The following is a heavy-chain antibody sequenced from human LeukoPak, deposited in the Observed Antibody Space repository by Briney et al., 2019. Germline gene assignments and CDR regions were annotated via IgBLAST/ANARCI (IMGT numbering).Heavy chain of an antibody. J-gene: IGHJ4*02. Sequence: GGSLRLSCAISGFTYSMSWVRQAPGKGLEWVSSISASGGGTHYAGSVKGRFTISRDNSKKTMYLQMSSLRAEDTAVYYCAKDHTVTRAFDSWGQGTLVTVSS. CDR3: AKDHTVTRAFDS. CDR1: GFTYS. CDR2: ISASGGGT. V-gene: IGHV3-23*01. D-gene: IGHD4-17*01.